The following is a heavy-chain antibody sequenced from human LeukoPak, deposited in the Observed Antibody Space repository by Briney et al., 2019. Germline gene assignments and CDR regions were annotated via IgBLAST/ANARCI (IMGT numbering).Heavy chain of an antibody. Sequence: PSQTLSLTCNVSGGSISSRTSYWAWIRQPPGKGLEWIGEINHSGSTNYNPSLKSRVTISVDTSKNQFSLKLSSVTAADTAVYYCAIHPDLDSPRRKHYFDYWGQGTLVTVSS. CDR1: GGSISSRTSY. CDR3: AIHPDLDSPRRKHYFDY. V-gene: IGHV4-39*01. J-gene: IGHJ4*02. D-gene: IGHD3/OR15-3a*01. CDR2: INHSGST.